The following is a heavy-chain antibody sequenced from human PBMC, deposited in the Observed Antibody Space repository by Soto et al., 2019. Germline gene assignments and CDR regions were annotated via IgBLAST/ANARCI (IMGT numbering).Heavy chain of an antibody. CDR3: ARVMVRGVIDY. D-gene: IGHD3-10*01. J-gene: IGHJ4*02. CDR2: IYYSGST. V-gene: IGHV4-61*01. Sequence: SETLSLTCTVSGGSVSSGSYYWSWIRQPPGKGLEWIGYIYYSGSTNYNPSLKSRVTISVDTSKNQFSLKLSSVTAADTAVYYCARVMVRGVIDYWGQGTLVTVSS. CDR1: GGSVSSGSYY.